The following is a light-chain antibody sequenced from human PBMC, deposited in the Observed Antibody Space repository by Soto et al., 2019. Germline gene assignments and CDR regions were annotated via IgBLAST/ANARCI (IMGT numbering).Light chain of an antibody. Sequence: QSVLTQPPSVSGAPGQRGTIPCTGSSSSIGAGYDVHWYQQLPGTAPKLRIYGNNNRPSGVPDRFSGSRSGTSASLAITGLQAEDEADYFCLSYDNSLSSPVLFGGGTKVTVL. J-gene: IGLJ2*01. CDR2: GNN. CDR1: SSSIGAGYD. CDR3: LSYDNSLSSPVL. V-gene: IGLV1-40*01.